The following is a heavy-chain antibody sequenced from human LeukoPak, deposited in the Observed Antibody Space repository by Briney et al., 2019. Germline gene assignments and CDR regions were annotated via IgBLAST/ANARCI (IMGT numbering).Heavy chain of an antibody. V-gene: IGHV4-34*01. J-gene: IGHJ4*02. CDR3: ARGLDEPCRAYYLDY. CDR1: GGSFSGYY. Sequence: SETLSLTCGVYGGSFSGYYWNWIRQPPGKVLEWIGEINHSGSTNYNPSLKSRVTISVDTSKNQFSLSLNSVTAADTAVYFCARGLDEPCRAYYLDYWGQGTLVTVSS. CDR2: INHSGST. D-gene: IGHD3-3*01.